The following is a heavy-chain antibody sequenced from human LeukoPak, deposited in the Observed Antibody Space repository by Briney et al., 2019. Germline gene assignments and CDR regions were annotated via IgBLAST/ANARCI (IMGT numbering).Heavy chain of an antibody. V-gene: IGHV4-38-2*02. CDR2: IYYSGST. D-gene: IGHD6-19*01. CDR1: GYSISSGYY. J-gene: IGHJ5*02. Sequence: SETLSLTCTVSGYSISSGYYWGWIRPPPGKGLEWIGSIYYSGSTYYNPSLKSRVTISVDTSKNQFSLKLRSVTAADTAVYYCARGQARLAWFDPWGQGTLVTVSS. CDR3: ARGQARLAWFDP.